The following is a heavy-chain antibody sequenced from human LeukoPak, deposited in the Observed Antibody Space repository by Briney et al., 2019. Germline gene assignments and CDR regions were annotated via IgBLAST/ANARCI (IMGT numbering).Heavy chain of an antibody. D-gene: IGHD6-19*01. CDR1: GFTFSDYY. V-gene: IGHV3-11*01. J-gene: IGHJ3*02. CDR3: ARHSSGWCYGAFDI. CDR2: ISSSGSTI. Sequence: PGGSLRLSCAASGFTFSDYYMSWIRQAPGKGLEWVSYISSSGSTIYHADSVKGRFTISRDNAKNSLYLQMNSLRAEDTAVYYCARHSSGWCYGAFDIWGQGTMVTVSS.